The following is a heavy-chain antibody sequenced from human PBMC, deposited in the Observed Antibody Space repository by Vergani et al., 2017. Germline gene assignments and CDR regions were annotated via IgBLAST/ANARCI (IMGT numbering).Heavy chain of an antibody. CDR2: IYYSGST. Sequence: QVQLQESGPGLVKPSQTLSLTCTVSGGSISSGGYYWSWIRQHPGKGLEWIGYIYYSGSTYYNPSLKSLVTISVDTSKNQLSLKLSSVTAADTAVYYCARISYSDFWGGYPPSGGWFDPWGQGTLVTVSS. CDR3: ARISYSDFWGGYPPSGGWFDP. D-gene: IGHD3-3*01. CDR1: GGSISSGGYY. J-gene: IGHJ5*02. V-gene: IGHV4-31*01.